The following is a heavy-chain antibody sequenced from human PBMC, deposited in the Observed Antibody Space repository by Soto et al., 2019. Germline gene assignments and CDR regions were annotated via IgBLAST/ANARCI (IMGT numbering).Heavy chain of an antibody. J-gene: IGHJ6*02. Sequence: PGGSLRLSCAASGFTFSSYAMSWVRQAPGKGLEWVSAISGSGGSTYYADSVKGRLTISRDNSKNTLYLQMNSLRAEDTAVYYCASGLMRGLLYYYYGMDVWGQGTTVTVSS. V-gene: IGHV3-23*01. CDR3: ASGLMRGLLYYYYGMDV. CDR2: ISGSGGST. CDR1: GFTFSSYA. D-gene: IGHD3-16*01.